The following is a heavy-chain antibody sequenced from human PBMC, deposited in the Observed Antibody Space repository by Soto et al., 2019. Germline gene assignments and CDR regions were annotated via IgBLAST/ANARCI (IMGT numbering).Heavy chain of an antibody. J-gene: IGHJ4*02. CDR3: GSEVGRTFDY. CDR1: GFTFSDHY. D-gene: IGHD3-16*01. V-gene: IGHV3-72*01. CDR2: IRSKSNSYTT. Sequence: EVQVVESGGGLVQPGGSLRLSCAASGFTFSDHYMDWVRQAPGKGLEWVGRIRSKSNSYTTEYAASVKGRFTISRDDSKHSLYLHMTSLKSEDTGVYYCGSEVGRTFDYWGQGTLVTVSS.